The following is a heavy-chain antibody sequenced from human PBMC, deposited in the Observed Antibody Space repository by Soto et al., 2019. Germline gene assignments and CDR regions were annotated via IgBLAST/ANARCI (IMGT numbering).Heavy chain of an antibody. J-gene: IGHJ4*02. Sequence: QITLKESGPTLVKPTQTLTLTCTFSGFSLSSTGVGVGWIRQPPGRALEWLALIYWDDGEQYSPSLKSRLTITKDTPKNQVVLTMTNMDPVDTATYYCVYRHRLQWGELSWGQGTLVTVSS. CDR1: GFSLSSTGVG. D-gene: IGHD5-12*01. V-gene: IGHV2-5*02. CDR2: IYWDDGE. CDR3: VYRHRLQWGELS.